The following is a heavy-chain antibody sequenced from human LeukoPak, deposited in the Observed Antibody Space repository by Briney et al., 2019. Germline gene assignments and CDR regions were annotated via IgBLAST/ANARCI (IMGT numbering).Heavy chain of an antibody. CDR1: GGSISSSSYY. D-gene: IGHD4-17*01. J-gene: IGHJ2*01. CDR2: IYTSGST. V-gene: IGHV4-61*02. Sequence: SETLSLTCTVSGGSISSSSYYWSWIRQPAGKGLEWIGRIYTSGSTNYNPSLKSRVTMSVDTSKNQFSLKLSSVTAADTAVYYCARDTTVTDGYFDLWGRGTLVTVSS. CDR3: ARDTTVTDGYFDL.